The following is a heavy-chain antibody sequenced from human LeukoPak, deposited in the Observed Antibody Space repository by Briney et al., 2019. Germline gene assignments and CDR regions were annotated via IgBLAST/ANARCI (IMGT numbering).Heavy chain of an antibody. J-gene: IGHJ5*02. Sequence: ASVKVSCKASGYTFTSYAMNWVRQAPGQGLEWTGWINTNTGNPTYAQGFTGRFVFSLDTSVSTAYLQISSLKAEDTAVYYCARDRSIGIVGATCSSCWFDPWGQGTLVTVSS. D-gene: IGHD1-26*01. CDR2: INTNTGNP. CDR1: GYTFTSYA. V-gene: IGHV7-4-1*02. CDR3: ARDRSIGIVGATCSSCWFDP.